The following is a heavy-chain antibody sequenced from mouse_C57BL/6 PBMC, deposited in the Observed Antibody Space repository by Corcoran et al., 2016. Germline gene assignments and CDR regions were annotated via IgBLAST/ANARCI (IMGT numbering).Heavy chain of an antibody. CDR3: ARYDYGYIDY. J-gene: IGHJ2*01. V-gene: IGHV1-26*01. Sequence: EVQLQQSGPELVKPGASVKISCKASGYTFTDYYMNWVKQSHGKSLEWIGDINPNNGGTSYNQKFKGKATLTVDKSSSTAYMELRSLTSEDSAVYYCARYDYGYIDYWGQGTTLTVSS. CDR2: INPNNGGT. D-gene: IGHD1-1*02. CDR1: GYTFTDYY.